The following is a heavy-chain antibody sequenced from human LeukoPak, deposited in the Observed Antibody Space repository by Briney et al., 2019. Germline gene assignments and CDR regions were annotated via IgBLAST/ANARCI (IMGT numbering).Heavy chain of an antibody. V-gene: IGHV3-11*01. CDR1: GFTFSDYY. Sequence: GGSLRLSCAASGFTFSDYYVTWIRQAPGKGLEWISYISSSGSPIYYADSVKGRFTISRDNAKNLLHLQMNSLRAEDTAVYYCARERRVIAGSTNYYGMDVWGQGTTVTVSS. D-gene: IGHD6-13*01. CDR2: ISSSGSPI. CDR3: ARERRVIAGSTNYYGMDV. J-gene: IGHJ6*02.